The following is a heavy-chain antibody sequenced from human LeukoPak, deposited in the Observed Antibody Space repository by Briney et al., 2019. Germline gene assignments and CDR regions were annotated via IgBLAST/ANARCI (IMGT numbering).Heavy chain of an antibody. CDR3: ARETAYYYDSSGYWTYYFDY. J-gene: IGHJ4*02. CDR1: GGPISSYY. V-gene: IGHV4-4*07. Sequence: SETLSLTCTVSGGPISSYYWSWIRQPAGKGLEWIGRIYTSGSTNYNPSLKSRVTMSVDTSKNQFSLKLSSVTAADTAVYYCARETAYYYDSSGYWTYYFDYWGQGTLVTVSS. D-gene: IGHD3-22*01. CDR2: IYTSGST.